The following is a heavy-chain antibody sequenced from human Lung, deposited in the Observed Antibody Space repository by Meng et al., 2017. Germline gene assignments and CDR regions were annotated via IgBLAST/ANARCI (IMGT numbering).Heavy chain of an antibody. D-gene: IGHD4-11*01. CDR2: INHSGST. J-gene: IGHJ4*02. Sequence: HVPLHDGGPGLFTSSATLSLSCVVSGRSFSYYYWSWIRQPPGKGLEWIGEINHSGSTNYNPSLESRATISVDTSQNNLSLKLSSVTAADSAVYCCARGPTTMAHDFDYWGQGTLVTVSS. CDR1: GRSFSYYY. CDR3: ARGPTTMAHDFDY. V-gene: IGHV4-34*01.